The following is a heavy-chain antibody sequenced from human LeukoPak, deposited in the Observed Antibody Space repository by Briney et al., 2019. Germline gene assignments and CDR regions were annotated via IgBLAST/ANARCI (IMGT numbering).Heavy chain of an antibody. CDR2: ISGSGGST. J-gene: IGHJ4*02. CDR1: GFTFSSYA. Sequence: GGSLRLSCAASGFTFSSYAMSWVRQAPGKGLEWVSAISGSGGSTYYADSVKGRFTISRDNSKNTLYLQMNSLRAEDTAVYYCAEASWRQLWSYYFDYWGQGTLVTVSS. CDR3: AEASWRQLWSYYFDY. D-gene: IGHD5-18*01. V-gene: IGHV3-23*01.